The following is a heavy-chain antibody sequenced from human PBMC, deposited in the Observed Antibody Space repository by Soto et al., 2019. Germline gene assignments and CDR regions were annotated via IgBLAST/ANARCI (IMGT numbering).Heavy chain of an antibody. D-gene: IGHD3-10*01. CDR2: INHSGST. V-gene: IGHV4-34*01. J-gene: IGHJ4*02. CDR1: GGSFSGYY. Sequence: SETLSLTCAVYGGSFSGYYWNRIRQPPGKGLEWIGEINHSGSTNYNPSLKSRVTISVDTSKNQFSLRLSSVTAADTAVYYCARGYGRHLAYSGQGTLVTVSS. CDR3: ARGYGRHLAY.